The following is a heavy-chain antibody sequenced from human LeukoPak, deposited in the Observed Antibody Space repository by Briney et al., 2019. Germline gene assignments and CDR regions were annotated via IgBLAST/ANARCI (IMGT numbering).Heavy chain of an antibody. CDR3: VRDVNWGLDAFDI. Sequence: SQTLSLTCAISGDSGSFNSDVWNWIRQSPSRGLEWLGRAYYRSKWLYDYAVSVKGRLPITPDTPKNQFSLQLNSVTPEDAAVYYCVRDVNWGLDAFDIWGQGTMVTVSS. V-gene: IGHV6-1*01. CDR1: GDSGSFNSDV. D-gene: IGHD7-27*01. CDR2: AYYRSKWLY. J-gene: IGHJ3*02.